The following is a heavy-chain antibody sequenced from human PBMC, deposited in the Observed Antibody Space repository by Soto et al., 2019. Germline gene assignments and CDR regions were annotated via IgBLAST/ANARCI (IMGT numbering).Heavy chain of an antibody. Sequence: GGSLRLSCAASGFTFSGSAMHWVRQASGKGLEWVGRIRSKANSYATAYAASVKGRFTISRDDSKNTAYLQMNSLKTEDTAVYYCARDRGRWLPFSYYYYGMDVWGQGTTVTVSS. D-gene: IGHD1-26*01. CDR2: IRSKANSYAT. CDR1: GFTFSGSA. CDR3: ARDRGRWLPFSYYYYGMDV. J-gene: IGHJ6*02. V-gene: IGHV3-73*01.